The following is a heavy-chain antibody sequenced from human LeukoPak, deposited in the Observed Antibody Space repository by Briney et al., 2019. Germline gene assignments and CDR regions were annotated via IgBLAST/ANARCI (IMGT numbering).Heavy chain of an antibody. CDR3: ARGLRYFDWLWYFDL. CDR1: GYTFTIYG. D-gene: IGHD3-9*01. J-gene: IGHJ2*01. V-gene: IGHV1-18*01. CDR2: ISAYNGNT. Sequence: GASVTVSCKASGYTFTIYGISWVRQAPGQGLEWMGWISAYNGNTNYAQKLQGRVTMTTDTSTSTAYMELRSLRSDDTAVYYCARGLRYFDWLWYFDLWGRGTLVTVSS.